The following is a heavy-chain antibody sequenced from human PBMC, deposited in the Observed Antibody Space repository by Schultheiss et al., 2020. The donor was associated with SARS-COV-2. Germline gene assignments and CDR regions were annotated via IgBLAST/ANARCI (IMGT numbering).Heavy chain of an antibody. Sequence: GGSLRLSCAASGFTFSSYAMHWVRQAPGKGLEWVAVISYDGSNKYYADSVKGRFTISRDNSKNTLYLQMSSLRAEDTAVYYCASVWGIVIVPAAIDYWGQGTLVTVSS. CDR3: ASVWGIVIVPAAIDY. CDR1: GFTFSSYA. D-gene: IGHD2-2*02. J-gene: IGHJ4*02. V-gene: IGHV3-30*04. CDR2: ISYDGSNK.